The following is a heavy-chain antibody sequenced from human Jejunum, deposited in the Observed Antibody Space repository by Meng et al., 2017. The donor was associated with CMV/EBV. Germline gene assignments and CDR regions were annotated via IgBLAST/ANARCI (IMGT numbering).Heavy chain of an antibody. V-gene: IGHV2-5*02. J-gene: IGHJ4*02. CDR1: GVSLSTSGVG. Sequence: QTTLKESGPPPVKPTQTLTLTCTFSGVSLSTSGVGVGWIRQPPGKALEWLALIYWDDDKRYSPSLKNRLTITKDTSKNQVVLTLTNIDPVGTATYYCAHRHRLRDFDYWGQGTLVTVSS. CDR2: IYWDDDK. D-gene: IGHD4-17*01. CDR3: AHRHRLRDFDY.